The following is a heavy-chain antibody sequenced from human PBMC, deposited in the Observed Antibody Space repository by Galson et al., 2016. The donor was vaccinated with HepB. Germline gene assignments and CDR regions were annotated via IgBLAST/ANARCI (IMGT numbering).Heavy chain of an antibody. V-gene: IGHV3-9*01. J-gene: IGHJ4*02. D-gene: IGHD5-24*01. CDR2: ISWNSAGI. CDR1: GFTFDDYA. CDR3: ATRDDLYRGF. Sequence: SLRLSCAASGFTFDDYAMHWVRQAPGKGLEWVSGISWNSAGIGYADSVKGRFTISGDNAKNSLYLQMNSLRAEDTGVYYCATRDDLYRGFWGQGTLVTVSS.